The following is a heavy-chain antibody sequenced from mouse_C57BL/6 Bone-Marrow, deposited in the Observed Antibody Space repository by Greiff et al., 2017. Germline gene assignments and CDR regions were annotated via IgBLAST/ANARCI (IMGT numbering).Heavy chain of an antibody. V-gene: IGHV1-82*01. CDR1: GYAFSSSW. CDR2: IYPGDGDT. J-gene: IGHJ3*01. CDR3: ARNYDYDAWFAY. D-gene: IGHD2-4*01. Sequence: VHLVESGPELVKPGASVKISCKASGYAFSSSWMNWVKQRPGKGLEWIGRIYPGDGDTNYNGKFKGKATLTADKSSSTAYMQLSSLTSEDSAVYFCARNYDYDAWFAYWGQGTLVTVSA.